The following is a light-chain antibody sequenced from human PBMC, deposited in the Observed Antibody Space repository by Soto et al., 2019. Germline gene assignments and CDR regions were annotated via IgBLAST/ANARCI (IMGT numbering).Light chain of an antibody. J-gene: IGKJ1*01. V-gene: IGKV3-20*01. CDR2: GAA. CDR1: QTISSDY. Sequence: LTKSLGTLSLSKRERATLSCMASQTISSDYLAWYQQKPGQAPRLLIFGAATRAADIPDRFSGSGSGTDFTLTISRLEPDDFAVYYCQRYGSSPTFGQGTKVDIK. CDR3: QRYGSSPT.